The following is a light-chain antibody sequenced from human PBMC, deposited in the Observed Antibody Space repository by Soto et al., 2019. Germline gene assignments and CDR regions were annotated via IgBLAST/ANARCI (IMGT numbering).Light chain of an antibody. CDR1: QSVSSY. V-gene: IGKV3-11*01. J-gene: IGKJ4*01. CDR2: DAS. Sequence: EIVLTQSPATLSLSPGERATLSCRASQSVSSYLAWYQQKPGQAPRLLIYDASNRATGIPARFSGSGSGTDFTLPISSLEPEDFAVYYCQQRSAWPALTFGGGTKGEIK. CDR3: QQRSAWPALT.